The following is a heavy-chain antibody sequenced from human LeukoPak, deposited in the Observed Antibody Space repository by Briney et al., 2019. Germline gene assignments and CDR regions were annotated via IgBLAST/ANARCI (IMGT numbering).Heavy chain of an antibody. V-gene: IGHV3-7*01. Sequence: PGGSLRLSCAASGFTFRSYWMCWVREAPGKGLERVANMKLDGSEEYYLDSVKGRFTISSDNAENALYLQMNSLRVDDTAVSYCARWDGYCSSGSCYSWFDPWGQGNPVTVSS. CDR1: GFTFRSYW. D-gene: IGHD2-15*01. CDR2: MKLDGSEE. CDR3: ARWDGYCSSGSCYSWFDP. J-gene: IGHJ5*02.